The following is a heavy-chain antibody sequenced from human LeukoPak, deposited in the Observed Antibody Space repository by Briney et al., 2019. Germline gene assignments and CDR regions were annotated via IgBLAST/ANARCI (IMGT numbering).Heavy chain of an antibody. CDR1: GGSISSSSYY. J-gene: IGHJ4*02. CDR3: ARAPRGFTPDFDY. D-gene: IGHD3-10*01. V-gene: IGHV4-39*07. Sequence: SETLSLTCTVSGGSISSSSYYWGWIRQPPGKGLEWIGSIYYSGSTYYNPSLKSRVTISVDTSKNQFSLKLSSVTAADTAVYYCARAPRGFTPDFDYWGQGTLVTVSS. CDR2: IYYSGST.